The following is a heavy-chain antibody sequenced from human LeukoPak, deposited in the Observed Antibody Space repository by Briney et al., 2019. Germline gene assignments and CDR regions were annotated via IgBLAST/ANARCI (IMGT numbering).Heavy chain of an antibody. Sequence: PGRSLRLSCAASGFTFDDYAMHWVRQAPGKGLEWVSGISWNSGSIGYAVSVKGRFTISRDNAKNSLYLQMNSLRAEDTALYYCAKSLTGYYLDAFDIWGQGTMVTVSS. CDR3: AKSLTGYYLDAFDI. D-gene: IGHD3-9*01. V-gene: IGHV3-9*01. CDR1: GFTFDDYA. CDR2: ISWNSGSI. J-gene: IGHJ3*02.